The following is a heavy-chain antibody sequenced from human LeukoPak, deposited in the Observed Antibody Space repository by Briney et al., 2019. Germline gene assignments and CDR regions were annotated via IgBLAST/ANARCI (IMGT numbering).Heavy chain of an antibody. CDR1: GGSVNSSSYY. Sequence: PSETLSLTCTVSGGSVNSSSYYWGWIRQPPGRALEWIGSVYHSGYTYYNPSLKSRVTISIDTSKNQFSLRLSSVTAADTAVYYCARSSTFRGVTFDYWGQGTLVTVSS. CDR2: VYHSGYT. V-gene: IGHV4-39*01. CDR3: ARSSTFRGVTFDY. D-gene: IGHD3-16*01. J-gene: IGHJ4*02.